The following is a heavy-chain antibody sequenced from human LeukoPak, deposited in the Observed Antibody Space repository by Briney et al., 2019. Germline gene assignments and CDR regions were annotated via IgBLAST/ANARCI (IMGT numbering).Heavy chain of an antibody. J-gene: IGHJ4*02. CDR3: AKGGSKAPDY. CDR1: GLSFSNYW. D-gene: IGHD4-11*01. Sequence: PGGSLRLSCAASGLSFSNYWMHWVRQAPGKGLVWVSRINSEGSSTSYADSVEGRFTISRDNAKNTLYLQMNSLRAEDTAVYYCAKGGSKAPDYWGQGTLVTVSS. V-gene: IGHV3-74*01. CDR2: INSEGSST.